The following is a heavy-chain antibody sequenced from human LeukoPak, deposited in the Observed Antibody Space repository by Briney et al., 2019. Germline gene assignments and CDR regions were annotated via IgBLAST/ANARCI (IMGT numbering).Heavy chain of an antibody. CDR1: GFTFSSYA. CDR2: ISGSGGST. J-gene: IGHJ4*02. CDR3: AKWKYCTNGVCSHDY. Sequence: GGSLRLSCAASGFTFSSYAMSWVRQAPGKGLEWVSAISGSGGSTYYADSVKGRFTISRDNSKNTLYLQMNSLRAEDTAVYYCAKWKYCTNGVCSHDYWGQGTLVTVSS. V-gene: IGHV3-23*01. D-gene: IGHD2-8*01.